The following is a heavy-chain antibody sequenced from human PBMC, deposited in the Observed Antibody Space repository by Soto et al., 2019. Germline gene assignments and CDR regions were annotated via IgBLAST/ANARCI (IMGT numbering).Heavy chain of an antibody. CDR1: GFTFSNYA. CDR2: ISVSGGST. Sequence: PGGSLRLSCAASGFTFSNYAMSWVRQAPGRGLEWVSAISVSGGSTYYADSVKGRFTVSRDNSKNTLSLQMNSLRAEDTAVYYCAKDQDSYVEYYFDYWGQGTLVTVSS. D-gene: IGHD5-18*01. CDR3: AKDQDSYVEYYFDY. J-gene: IGHJ4*02. V-gene: IGHV3-23*01.